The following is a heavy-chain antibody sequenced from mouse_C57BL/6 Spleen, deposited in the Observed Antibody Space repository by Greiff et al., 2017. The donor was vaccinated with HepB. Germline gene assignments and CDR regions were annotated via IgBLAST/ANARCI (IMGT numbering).Heavy chain of an antibody. CDR2: ISSGSSTI. CDR1: GFTFSDYG. J-gene: IGHJ1*03. D-gene: IGHD1-1*01. V-gene: IGHV5-17*01. CDR3: ARRVLRGGYFDV. Sequence: EVMLVESGGGLVKPGGSLKLSCVASGFTFSDYGMHWVRQAPEKGLEWVAYISSGSSTIYYADTVKGRFTISRDNAKNTLFLQMTSLRSEDTAMYYCARRVLRGGYFDVWGTGTTVTVSS.